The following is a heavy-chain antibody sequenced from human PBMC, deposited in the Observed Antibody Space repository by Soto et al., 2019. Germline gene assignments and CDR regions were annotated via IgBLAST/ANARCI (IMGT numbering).Heavy chain of an antibody. V-gene: IGHV1-46*01. CDR1: GNTFTNYY. CDR2: INPSGGHT. D-gene: IGHD2-21*02. J-gene: IGHJ4*02. CDR3: ARGGHVVVVTAAVDY. Sequence: QVQLMQSGAEVKKPGASVKVSCKASGNTFTNYYIHWVRQAPGQGLEWMGTINPSGGHTTYAQKFLGRVTMTRDTSTSTLYMELTSLRSEDTAVYYCARGGHVVVVTAAVDYWGQGTLVTVSS.